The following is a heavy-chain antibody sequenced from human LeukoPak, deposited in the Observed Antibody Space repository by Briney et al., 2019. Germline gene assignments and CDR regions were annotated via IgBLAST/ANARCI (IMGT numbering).Heavy chain of an antibody. CDR2: FDPEDGET. CDR3: ARATFDILTGYYDSNYYFDY. V-gene: IGHV1-24*01. J-gene: IGHJ4*02. CDR1: GYTLTELS. D-gene: IGHD3-9*01. Sequence: ASVKVSCKVSGYTLTELSMHWVRQAPGKGLEWMGGFDPEDGETIYAQKFQGRVTMTEDTSTDTAYMELSSLRSEDTAVYYCARATFDILTGYYDSNYYFDYWGQGTLVTVSS.